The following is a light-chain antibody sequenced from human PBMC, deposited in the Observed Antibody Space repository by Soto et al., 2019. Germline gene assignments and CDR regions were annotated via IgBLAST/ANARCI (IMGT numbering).Light chain of an antibody. CDR3: QVWGSRSDHVM. Sequence: SSELTQPPSVAVAPGQRARITCGGTVIGSISVDWDQQKPGQAPVMVVFDDSDRPSGIPERFSGSNSRNTATLTISRVEAGDEAEYDCQVWGSRSDHVMFGAGTKLTVL. J-gene: IGLJ3*02. V-gene: IGLV3-21*02. CDR1: VIGSIS. CDR2: DDS.